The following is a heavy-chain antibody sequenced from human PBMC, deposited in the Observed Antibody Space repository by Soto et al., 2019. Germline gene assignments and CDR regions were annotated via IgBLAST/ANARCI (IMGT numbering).Heavy chain of an antibody. CDR3: ATGPGTKRYCTNGVCYTLKNNWFDP. Sequence: ASVKVSCKVSGYTLTELSMHWVRQAPRKGLEWMGGFDPEDGETIYAQKFQGRVTMTEDTSTDTAYMELSSRRSEDTAVYYCATGPGTKRYCTNGVCYTLKNNWFDPWGQGTLVTVSS. CDR1: GYTLTELS. CDR2: FDPEDGET. D-gene: IGHD2-8*01. J-gene: IGHJ5*02. V-gene: IGHV1-24*01.